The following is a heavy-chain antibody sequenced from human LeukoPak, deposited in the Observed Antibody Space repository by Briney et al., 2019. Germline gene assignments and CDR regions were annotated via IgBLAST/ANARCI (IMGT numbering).Heavy chain of an antibody. CDR3: ARGSDSSGYYFGYYYYMDV. CDR2: IKQDGSEK. J-gene: IGHJ6*03. CDR1: GFTFSSYW. D-gene: IGHD3-22*01. V-gene: IGHV3-7*01. Sequence: PGGSLRLSCAASGFTFSSYWMSWVRQAPGKGLEWVANIKQDGSEKYYVDSVKGRFTISRDNAKNSLYLQMNSLRAEDTAVYYCARGSDSSGYYFGYYYYMDVWGKGTTVTISS.